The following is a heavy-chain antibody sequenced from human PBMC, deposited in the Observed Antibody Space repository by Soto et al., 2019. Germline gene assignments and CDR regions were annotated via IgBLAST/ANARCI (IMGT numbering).Heavy chain of an antibody. V-gene: IGHV3-48*01. J-gene: IGHJ5*02. Sequence: GSLRLSCAASGFTFSSYSMNWVRKAPGKGLEWVSYISSSSSTIYYADSVKGRFTISRDNAKNSLYLQMNSLRAEDTAVYYCARDQKDDYLNYNWFDPWGQGTLVTVSS. CDR1: GFTFSSYS. CDR3: ARDQKDDYLNYNWFDP. D-gene: IGHD4-17*01. CDR2: ISSSSSTI.